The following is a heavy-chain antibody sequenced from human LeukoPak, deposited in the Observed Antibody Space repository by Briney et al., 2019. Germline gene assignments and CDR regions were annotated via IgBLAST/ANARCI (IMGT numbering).Heavy chain of an antibody. J-gene: IGHJ6*03. Sequence: SVKVSCKASGGTFSSYAISWVRQAPGQGLEWMGRIIPILGIANYAQKFQGRVTITADESTSTAYMELSSLRSEDTAVYYCAKQVVVPAADYYYMDVWGKGTTVTVSS. CDR3: AKQVVVPAADYYYMDV. CDR1: GGTFSSYA. D-gene: IGHD2-2*01. CDR2: IIPILGIA. V-gene: IGHV1-69*04.